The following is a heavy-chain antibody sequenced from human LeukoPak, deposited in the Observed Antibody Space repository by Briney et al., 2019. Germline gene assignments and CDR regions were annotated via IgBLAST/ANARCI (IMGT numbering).Heavy chain of an antibody. J-gene: IGHJ6*02. CDR2: IRQDGSEK. CDR1: GFTVSSKY. CDR3: AKYCGGDCYGMDV. D-gene: IGHD2-21*01. Sequence: PGGSLRLSCAASGFTVSSKYMTWVRQAPGKGLEWVANIRQDGSEKDYVDSVKGRFTISRDNAKNSLYLQMNSLRAEDTAVYYCAKYCGGDCYGMDVWGQGTTVTVSS. V-gene: IGHV3-7*01.